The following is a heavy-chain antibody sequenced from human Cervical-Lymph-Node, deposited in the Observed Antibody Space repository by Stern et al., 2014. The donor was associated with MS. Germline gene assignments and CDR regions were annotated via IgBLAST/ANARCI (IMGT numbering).Heavy chain of an antibody. Sequence: QVQLGQSGAEVKKPGASVKVSCKASGYTFTSYGITWVRQAPGQGLEWMGWISTYNGNTNYAQNLQGRITMTTDKSTSTAYMELRSLRSDDTAVYYCARDGAYYYDSSGDLDYWGQGTLVTVSS. CDR3: ARDGAYYYDSSGDLDY. CDR2: ISTYNGNT. V-gene: IGHV1-18*01. CDR1: GYTFTSYG. J-gene: IGHJ4*02. D-gene: IGHD3-22*01.